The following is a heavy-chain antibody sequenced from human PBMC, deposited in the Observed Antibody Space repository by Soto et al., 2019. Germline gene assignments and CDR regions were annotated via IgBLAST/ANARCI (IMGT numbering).Heavy chain of an antibody. CDR3: ARQSLGAPTGNFFGY. J-gene: IGHJ4*02. CDR2: IYPGDSDT. CDR1: GYTLTKYW. Sequence: ESLQISGKGSGYTLTKYWIGWVRQMTGKGLQWMGIIYPGDSDTTYSPSFQGQVTISADRSISTAYLQWSSLKASDTARYYWARQSLGAPTGNFFGYWGQGTLVTVSS. V-gene: IGHV5-51*01. D-gene: IGHD1-26*01.